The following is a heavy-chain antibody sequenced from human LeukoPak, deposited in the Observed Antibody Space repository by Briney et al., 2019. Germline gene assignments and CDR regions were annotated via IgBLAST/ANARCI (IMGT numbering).Heavy chain of an antibody. CDR2: ISSSGSTI. D-gene: IGHD3-10*01. CDR1: GFTFSDYY. CDR3: ARVLVRGSYYFDY. J-gene: IGHJ4*02. Sequence: GGSLRLSCAASGFTFSDYYMSWIRQAPGKGLEWVSYISSSGSTIYYADSVKGRFTISRDNAKNSLYLQTNSLRAEDTAVYYCARVLVRGSYYFDYWGQGTLVTVSS. V-gene: IGHV3-11*01.